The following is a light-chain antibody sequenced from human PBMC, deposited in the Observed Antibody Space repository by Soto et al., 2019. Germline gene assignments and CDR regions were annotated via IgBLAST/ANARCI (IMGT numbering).Light chain of an antibody. CDR1: QSISTY. CDR3: QQYYSNVPIT. Sequence: AIRMPQSPSSLSAATGDRVTITCRASQSISTYLAWYQQKPGKAPKLLLYGASTLQSGVPSRFSGSGSGTDFTLTISCLQSEDFATYYCQQYYSNVPITFGQGTRLEIK. CDR2: GAS. J-gene: IGKJ5*01. V-gene: IGKV1-8*01.